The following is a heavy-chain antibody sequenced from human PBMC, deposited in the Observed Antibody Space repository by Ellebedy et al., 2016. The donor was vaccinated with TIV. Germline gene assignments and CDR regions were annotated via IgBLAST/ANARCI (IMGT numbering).Heavy chain of an antibody. CDR1: GFTVSSNY. V-gene: IGHV3-21*04. CDR3: AGDFWSGYRFEY. D-gene: IGHD3-3*01. J-gene: IGHJ4*02. Sequence: LSLTCAASGFTVSSNYMSWVRQAPGKGLEWVSSITYSGSLFYADSVRGRFTISRDNAKNSVYLQMDSLRAEDTAVYYCAGDFWSGYRFEYWGQGTLVTVSS. CDR2: ITYSGSL.